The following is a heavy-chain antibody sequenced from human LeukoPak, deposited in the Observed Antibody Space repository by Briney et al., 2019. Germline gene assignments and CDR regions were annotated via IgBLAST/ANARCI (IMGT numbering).Heavy chain of an antibody. D-gene: IGHD2-2*02. J-gene: IGHJ3*02. CDR3: ARDLRSIPVLYDI. CDR1: GGSFSGYY. CDR2: INHSGST. V-gene: IGHV4-34*01. Sequence: SETLSLTCAVYGGSFSGYYWSWIPQPPGKGLGWIGEINHSGSTNYNPSLKSRVTISVDTSKNQFSLKLSSVTAADTAVYYCARDLRSIPVLYDIWGQGTMVTVSS.